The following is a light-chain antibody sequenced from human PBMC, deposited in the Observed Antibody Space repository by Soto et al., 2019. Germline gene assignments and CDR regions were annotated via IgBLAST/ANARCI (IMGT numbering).Light chain of an antibody. V-gene: IGLV2-14*01. J-gene: IGLJ2*01. CDR2: DVS. CDR3: SSYTSSSTPVV. CDR1: SSDVGGYNY. Sequence: QSVLTQPASVSGSPGQSITISCTGTSSDVGGYNYVSWYQQHPGKAPILMIYDVSNRPSGVSKRFSGSKSGNTASLTISGLQAEDEADYYCSSYTSSSTPVVFGGGTKLTVL.